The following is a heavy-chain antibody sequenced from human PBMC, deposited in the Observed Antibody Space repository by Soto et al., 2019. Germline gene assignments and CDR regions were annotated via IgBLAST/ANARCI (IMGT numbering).Heavy chain of an antibody. CDR1: GFTFSNHW. J-gene: IGHJ6*02. CDR2: NNSDGWCK. V-gene: IGHV3-74*01. D-gene: IGHD3-3*01. CDR3: ARGLLRFLRRVYYYCAMDV. Sequence: GGPLRLSCVASGFTFSNHWMHWVYKDPGKGLVWVFRNNSDGWCKGYADSVKGRVTISRDNAKSTLYLQVNSLRAEDAAVYYCARGLLRFLRRVYYYCAMDVWGQGTTVTVSS.